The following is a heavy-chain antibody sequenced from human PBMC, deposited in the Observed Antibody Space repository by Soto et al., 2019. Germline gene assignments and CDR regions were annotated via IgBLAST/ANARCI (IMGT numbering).Heavy chain of an antibody. CDR1: GYTFTSYG. Sequence: ASVKVSCTASGYTFTSYGISWVRQAPGQGLEWMGWISAYNGNKNYAQKLQGRVTMTTDTSTSTADMELKSLRSDDTAVYYCARVAAAGTGFDYWGQGTLVTAPQ. D-gene: IGHD6-13*01. CDR3: ARVAAAGTGFDY. J-gene: IGHJ4*02. V-gene: IGHV1-18*04. CDR2: ISAYNGNK.